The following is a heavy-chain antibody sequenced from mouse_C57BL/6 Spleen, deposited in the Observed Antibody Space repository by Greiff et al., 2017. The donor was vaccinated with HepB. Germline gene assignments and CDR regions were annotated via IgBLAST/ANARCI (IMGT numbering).Heavy chain of an antibody. CDR2: ISSGSSTI. CDR3: ARGPTVVADYFDY. D-gene: IGHD1-1*01. J-gene: IGHJ2*01. CDR1: GFTFSDYG. V-gene: IGHV5-17*01. Sequence: EVKLVESGGGLVKPGGSLKLSCAASGFTFSDYGMHWVRQAPEKGLEWVAYISSGSSTIYYADTVKGRFTISRDNAKKTLFLQMTSLRSEDTAMYYCARGPTVVADYFDYWGQGTTLTVSS.